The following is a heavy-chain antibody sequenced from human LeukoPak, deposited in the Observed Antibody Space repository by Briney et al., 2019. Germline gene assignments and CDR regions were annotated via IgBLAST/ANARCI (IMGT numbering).Heavy chain of an antibody. V-gene: IGHV1-69*05. J-gene: IGHJ6*03. CDR1: GGTFSSYA. CDR3: ARDNRYQLLRRYYYYYMDV. CDR2: IIPIFGTA. D-gene: IGHD2-2*01. Sequence: ASVKVSCKASGGTFSSYAISWVRQAPGQGLEWMGGIIPIFGTANYAQKFQGRVTITTDESTSTAYMELSSLRSEDAAVYYCARDNRYQLLRRYYYYYMDVWGKGTTVTVSS.